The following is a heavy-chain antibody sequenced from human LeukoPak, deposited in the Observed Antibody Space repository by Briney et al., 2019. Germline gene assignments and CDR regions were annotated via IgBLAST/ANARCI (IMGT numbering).Heavy chain of an antibody. J-gene: IGHJ2*01. CDR3: SASAPTILYF. D-gene: IGHD1-14*01. V-gene: IGHV1-2*02. CDR2: VNPNSGDT. Sequence: ASVKVSCKASGYSFTGHYMHWVRQVPGQGLEWMGWVNPNSGDTDYAKTFQGRVTMTRDTSISSAYMDLNSLTSDDTAVYYWSASAPTILYF. CDR1: GYSFTGHY.